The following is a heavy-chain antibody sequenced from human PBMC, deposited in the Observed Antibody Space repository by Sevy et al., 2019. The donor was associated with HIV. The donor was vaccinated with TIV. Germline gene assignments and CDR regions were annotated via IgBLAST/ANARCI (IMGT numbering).Heavy chain of an antibody. CDR3: AKDLVPNIVATMMCDAFDI. CDR1: GFTFSSYS. D-gene: IGHD5-12*01. J-gene: IGHJ3*02. V-gene: IGHV3-21*04. Sequence: GGSLRLSCAASGFTFSSYSMNWVRQAPGKGLEWVSSISSSSSYIYYADSVKGRFTISRDNSKNTLYLQMNSLRAEDTAVYYCAKDLVPNIVATMMCDAFDIWGQGTMVTVSS. CDR2: ISSSSSYI.